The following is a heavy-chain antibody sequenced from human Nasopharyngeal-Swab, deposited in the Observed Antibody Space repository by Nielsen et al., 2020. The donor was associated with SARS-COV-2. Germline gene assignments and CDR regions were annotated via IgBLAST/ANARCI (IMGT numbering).Heavy chain of an antibody. V-gene: IGHV3-21*01. Sequence: GGSLRLSCAASGFTFSSYSMNWVRQASGKGLEWVSSISSSSSYIYYADSVKGRFTISRDNAKNSLYLQMNSLRAEDTAVYYCARALRWGAFDIWGQGTMVTVSS. CDR3: ARALRWGAFDI. CDR1: GFTFSSYS. CDR2: ISSSSSYI. D-gene: IGHD4-23*01. J-gene: IGHJ3*02.